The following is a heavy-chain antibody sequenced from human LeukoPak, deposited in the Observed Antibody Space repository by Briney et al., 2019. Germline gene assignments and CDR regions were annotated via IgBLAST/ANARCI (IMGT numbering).Heavy chain of an antibody. CDR1: GYTFTGYY. V-gene: IGHV1-2*02. J-gene: IGHJ5*02. Sequence: GASVKVSCKASGYTFTGYYMHWVRQAPGQGLEWMGWINPNSGGTNYAQKFQGRVTMTRDTSISTAYMELSRLRSDDTAVYYCACGARRYSYGTGWFDPWGQGTLVTVSS. CDR3: ACGARRYSYGTGWFDP. CDR2: INPNSGGT. D-gene: IGHD5-18*01.